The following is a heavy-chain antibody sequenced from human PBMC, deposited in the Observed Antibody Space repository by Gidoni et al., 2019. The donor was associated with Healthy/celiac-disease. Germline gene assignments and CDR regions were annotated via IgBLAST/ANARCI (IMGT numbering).Heavy chain of an antibody. J-gene: IGHJ5*02. CDR2: IHPSGGST. D-gene: IGHD3-10*01. CDR1: GYTFTRYY. V-gene: IGHV1-46*01. CDR3: ARNEVRHYGSGRPPEAWFDP. Sequence: QVQLVQSGAEVKKPGASVKAPCKAYGYTFTRYYMHWVRQAPGQGLEWMGIIHPSGGSTGHAQKFQGRITMTRDTSSCTVYLELSNLRSEGTAVYYCARNEVRHYGSGRPPEAWFDPLGQGTLVTVSS.